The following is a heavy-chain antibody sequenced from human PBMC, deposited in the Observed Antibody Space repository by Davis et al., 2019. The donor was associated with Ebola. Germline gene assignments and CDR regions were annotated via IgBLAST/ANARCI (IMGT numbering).Heavy chain of an antibody. D-gene: IGHD4-17*01. Sequence: GGSLRLSCAASGFTFSSYSMNWVRQAPGKGLEWVSAISGSGGSTYYADSVKGRFTISRDNSKNTLYLQMNSLRAEDTAVYYCAKSRDYGDYLDDAFDIWGQGTMVTVSS. CDR3: AKSRDYGDYLDDAFDI. CDR2: ISGSGGST. CDR1: GFTFSSYS. V-gene: IGHV3-23*01. J-gene: IGHJ3*02.